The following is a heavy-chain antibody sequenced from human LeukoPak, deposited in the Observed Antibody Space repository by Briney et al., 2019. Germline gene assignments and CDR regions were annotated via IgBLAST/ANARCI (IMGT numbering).Heavy chain of an antibody. CDR2: ISAYNGNT. CDR1: GYTFTTYG. CDR3: ARGLPITIFGVLTAPAAFDI. Sequence: ASVKVSCRASGYTFTTYGISWVRQAPGQGLEWMGWISAYNGNTNYAQKLQGRVTMTADTSTSTVYMELRSLRSDDTAVYYCARGLPITIFGVLTAPAAFDIWGQGTMVTVSS. J-gene: IGHJ3*02. D-gene: IGHD3-3*01. V-gene: IGHV1-18*01.